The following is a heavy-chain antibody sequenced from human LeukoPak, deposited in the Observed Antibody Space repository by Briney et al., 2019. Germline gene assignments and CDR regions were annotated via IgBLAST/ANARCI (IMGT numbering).Heavy chain of an antibody. Sequence: GRSLRLSCAASGFTFSSYAMHWVRQAPGKGLEWVAVISYDGSNKYYADSVKGRFTISRDNSKSTLYLQMNSLRAEDTAVYYCAREAGGSYRGAFDIWGQGTMVTVSS. V-gene: IGHV3-30-3*01. CDR2: ISYDGSNK. CDR3: AREAGGSYRGAFDI. D-gene: IGHD1-26*01. CDR1: GFTFSSYA. J-gene: IGHJ3*02.